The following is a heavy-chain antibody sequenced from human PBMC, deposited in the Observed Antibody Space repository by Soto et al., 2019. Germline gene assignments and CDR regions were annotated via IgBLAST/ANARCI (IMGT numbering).Heavy chain of an antibody. J-gene: IGHJ6*02. Sequence: PGGSLRLSCAASGFTFSSYWMHWVRQAPGKGLVWVSRINSDGSSTSYADSVKGRFTISRDNAKNTLYLQMNSLRAEDTAVYYCARDFYQVDLSTGYSSSWYRYYGMDVWGQGTTVTVSS. V-gene: IGHV3-74*01. CDR3: ARDFYQVDLSTGYSSSWYRYYGMDV. CDR1: GFTFSSYW. CDR2: INSDGSST. D-gene: IGHD6-13*01.